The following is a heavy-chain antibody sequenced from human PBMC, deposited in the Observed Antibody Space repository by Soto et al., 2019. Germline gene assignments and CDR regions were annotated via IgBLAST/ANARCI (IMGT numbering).Heavy chain of an antibody. CDR1: GFTFSSYA. CDR3: ASRDGYNYFYYYYGMDV. D-gene: IGHD5-12*01. Sequence: GGSLRLSCAASGFTFSSYAMSWVRQAPGKGLEWVSAISGSGGSTYYADSVKGRFTISRDNSKNTLYLQMNSLRAEDTAVYYCASRDGYNYFYYYYGMDVWGQGSTVTVSS. CDR2: ISGSGGST. V-gene: IGHV3-23*01. J-gene: IGHJ6*02.